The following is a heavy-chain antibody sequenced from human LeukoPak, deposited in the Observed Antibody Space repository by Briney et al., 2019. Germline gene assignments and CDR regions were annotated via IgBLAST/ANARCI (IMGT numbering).Heavy chain of an antibody. CDR1: GGSISSYY. J-gene: IGHJ4*02. D-gene: IGHD6-19*01. CDR3: AGTSSGPPRFDY. CDR2: IYYSGST. V-gene: IGHV4-59*01. Sequence: SESLSLSCTASGGSISSYYMNWIRQPPGKGLEWIGYIYYSGSTNYNPSLKSRVTISVDTSKNQFSLKLGSVTAADPAVYYCAGTSSGPPRFDYWGQGTLVTVSS.